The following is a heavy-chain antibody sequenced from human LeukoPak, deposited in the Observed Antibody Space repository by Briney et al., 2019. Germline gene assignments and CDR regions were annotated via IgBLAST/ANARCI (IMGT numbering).Heavy chain of an antibody. CDR1: GFTFSAYS. CDR2: ISSSYM. CDR3: ARASAVYSSGWYNYHDY. V-gene: IGHV3-21*01. Sequence: PGGSLRLSCAASGFTFSAYSMNWVRQAPGKGLEWVSSISSSYMYYADSVKGRFTISRDNAKNSLYLQMNSLRAEDTAVYYCARASAVYSSGWYNYHDYWGQGTLVTVSS. D-gene: IGHD6-19*01. J-gene: IGHJ4*02.